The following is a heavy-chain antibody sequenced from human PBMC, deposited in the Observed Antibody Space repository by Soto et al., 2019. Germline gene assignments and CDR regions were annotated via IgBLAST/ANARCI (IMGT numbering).Heavy chain of an antibody. D-gene: IGHD3-9*01. J-gene: IGHJ6*02. CDR1: GFTFSSYG. CDR3: ARNRNYDILTGYYRNYYYYGMDV. Sequence: PGGSLRLSCAASGFTFSSYGMHWVRQAPGKGLEWVAVIWYDGSNKYYADSVKGRFTISRDNSKNTLYLQMNSLRAEDTAVYYCARNRNYDILTGYYRNYYYYGMDVWGQGTTVTVSS. V-gene: IGHV3-33*01. CDR2: IWYDGSNK.